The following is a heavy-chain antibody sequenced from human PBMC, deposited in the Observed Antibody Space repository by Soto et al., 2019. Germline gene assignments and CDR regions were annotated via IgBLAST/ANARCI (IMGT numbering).Heavy chain of an antibody. CDR3: ARAAGYSYGSLYYYYGMDV. J-gene: IGHJ6*02. D-gene: IGHD5-18*01. CDR2: INPSGGST. CDR1: GYTFTSYY. V-gene: IGHV1-46*01. Sequence: QVQLVQSGAEVKKPGASVKVSCKASGYTFTSYYMHWVRQAPGQGLEWMGIINPSGGSTSYAQKFQGWVTMTRDTSISTAYMELSRLRSDDTAVYYCARAAGYSYGSLYYYYGMDVWGQGTTVTVSS.